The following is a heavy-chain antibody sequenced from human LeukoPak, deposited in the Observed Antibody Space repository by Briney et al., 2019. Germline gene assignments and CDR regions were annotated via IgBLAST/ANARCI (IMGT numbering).Heavy chain of an antibody. CDR3: ALGPIVASGWFDP. V-gene: IGHV1-18*01. Sequence: ASVKVSCKASGYTFTSYGISWVRQAPGQGLEWMGWISAYNGNTNYAQKLQGRVTMTEDTSTDTAYMELRNLISEDTAVYYCALGPIVASGWFDPWGQGTLVTVSS. CDR2: ISAYNGNT. J-gene: IGHJ5*02. CDR1: GYTFTSYG. D-gene: IGHD5-12*01.